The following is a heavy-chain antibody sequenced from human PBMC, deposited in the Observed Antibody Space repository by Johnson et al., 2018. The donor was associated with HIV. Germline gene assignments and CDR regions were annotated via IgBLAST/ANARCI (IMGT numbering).Heavy chain of an antibody. J-gene: IGHJ3*02. CDR3: AKIIGYSSGLEI. V-gene: IGHV3-30*02. D-gene: IGHD6-19*01. Sequence: QVQLVESGGGVVQPGRSLRLSCVVSGFTFSSYPMHWVRQAPGKGLEWVAFIRYAGSNKYYADSVKGRFTISRDNSKNTLYLKMNTLRAEDPAVYYCAKIIGYSSGLEIWGQGTMVTVSS. CDR1: GFTFSSYP. CDR2: IRYAGSNK.